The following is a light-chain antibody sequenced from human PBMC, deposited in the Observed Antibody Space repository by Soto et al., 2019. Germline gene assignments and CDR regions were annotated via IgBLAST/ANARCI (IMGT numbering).Light chain of an antibody. V-gene: IGKV1-8*01. CDR2: AAS. J-gene: IGKJ4*01. Sequence: AIRMTQSPSSFSASTGDRVTITCRASQGISSYLAWYQQKPGKAPKLLIYAASTLQSGVPSRLSGSGSGTDFTLTISCLQSEDCATYYCQQYYSYPLTFGGGTKVEIK. CDR3: QQYYSYPLT. CDR1: QGISSY.